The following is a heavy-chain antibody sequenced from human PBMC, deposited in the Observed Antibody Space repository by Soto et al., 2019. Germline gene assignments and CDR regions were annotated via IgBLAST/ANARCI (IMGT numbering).Heavy chain of an antibody. V-gene: IGHV3-23*01. Sequence: EVQLLESGGGLVQPGGSLRLSCAASGFTFSSYAMSWVRQAPGKGLEWVSAICGSGGSTYYADSVKGRFTISRDNSKNTLYLQMNSLRAEDTAVYYCAKGIYRGYGPFDYWGQGTLVTVSS. D-gene: IGHD5-12*01. CDR1: GFTFSSYA. J-gene: IGHJ4*02. CDR3: AKGIYRGYGPFDY. CDR2: ICGSGGST.